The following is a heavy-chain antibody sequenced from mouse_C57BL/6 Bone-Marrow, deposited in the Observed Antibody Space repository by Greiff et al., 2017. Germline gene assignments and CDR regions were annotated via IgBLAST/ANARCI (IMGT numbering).Heavy chain of an antibody. Sequence: EVKVEESGGGLVQPGGSMKLSCAASGFTFSDSWMDWVRQSPEQGLEWVAEISNNANNHATYYAVSVKGRFTISKDYSKSSVYLQMNILRAEDTGIYYCTRWDYWGQGTTLTVSS. J-gene: IGHJ2*01. CDR2: ISNNANNHAT. CDR3: TRWDY. V-gene: IGHV6-6*01. CDR1: GFTFSDSW.